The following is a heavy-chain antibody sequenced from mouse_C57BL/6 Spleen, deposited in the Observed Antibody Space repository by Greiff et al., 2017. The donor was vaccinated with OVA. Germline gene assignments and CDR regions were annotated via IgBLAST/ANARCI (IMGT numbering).Heavy chain of an antibody. V-gene: IGHV5-6*01. CDR3: ARHENFDV. Sequence: EVQGVESGGDLVKPGGSLKLSCAASGFTFSSYGMSWVRQTPDKRLEWVATISSGGSYTYYPDSVKGRFTISRDNAKNTLYLQMSSLKSEDTAMYYCARHENFDVWGTGTTVTVSS. J-gene: IGHJ1*03. CDR2: ISSGGSYT. CDR1: GFTFSSYG.